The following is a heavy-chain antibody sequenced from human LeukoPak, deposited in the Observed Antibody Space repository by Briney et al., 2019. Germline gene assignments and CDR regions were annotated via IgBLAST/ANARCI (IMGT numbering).Heavy chain of an antibody. CDR3: ARERPYPAAMVRMDV. CDR1: GYTFTSYG. V-gene: IGHV1-18*01. J-gene: IGHJ6*02. Sequence: ASVKVSCKASGYTFTSYGISWVRQAPGQGLEWMGWISAYNGNTNYAQKLQGRVTMTTDTSTSTAYMELRSLRSDDTAVYYCARERPYPAAMVRMDVWGQGTTVTVSS. CDR2: ISAYNGNT. D-gene: IGHD5-18*01.